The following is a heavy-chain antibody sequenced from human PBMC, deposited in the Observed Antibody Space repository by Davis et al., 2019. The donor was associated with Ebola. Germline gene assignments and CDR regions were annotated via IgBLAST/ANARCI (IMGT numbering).Heavy chain of an antibody. D-gene: IGHD6-19*01. CDR2: ISYDGSNK. CDR3: ARASFGYNSGWYADY. CDR1: GFTFSSYG. V-gene: IGHV3-30*03. J-gene: IGHJ4*02. Sequence: PGGSLRLSCAASGFTFSSYGMHWVRQAPGKGLEWVAVISYDGSNKYYADSVKGRFTISRDNSKNTLYLQMNSLRSDDTAVFYCARASFGYNSGWYADYWGPGSLVTVSS.